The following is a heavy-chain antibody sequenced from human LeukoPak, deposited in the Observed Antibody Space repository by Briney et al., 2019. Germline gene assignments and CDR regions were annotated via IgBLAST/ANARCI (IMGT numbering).Heavy chain of an antibody. J-gene: IGHJ4*02. Sequence: QTGGSLRLSCAASGFTFSSYWMSWVRQAPGKGLEWVANIKQDGSEKYYVDSVKGRFTISRDNAKNSLYLQMNSLRAEDTAVYYCARRIAVAGTRLGDYWGQGTLVTVSS. CDR3: ARRIAVAGTRLGDY. CDR1: GFTFSSYW. D-gene: IGHD6-19*01. CDR2: IKQDGSEK. V-gene: IGHV3-7*01.